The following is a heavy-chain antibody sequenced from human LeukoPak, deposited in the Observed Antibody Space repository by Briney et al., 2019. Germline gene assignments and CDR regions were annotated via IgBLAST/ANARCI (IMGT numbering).Heavy chain of an antibody. V-gene: IGHV3-23*01. Sequence: GGSLRLSCAASGFTFSSFAMSWVRQAPGKGLEWVSAISASGVGTYYADSVKGRFTISRDNSNNTLYLQMNSLRADDTAVYYCAKVLQYLLPEPPFDYWGQGTLVTVSS. J-gene: IGHJ4*02. D-gene: IGHD1-14*01. CDR3: AKVLQYLLPEPPFDY. CDR2: ISASGVGT. CDR1: GFTFSSFA.